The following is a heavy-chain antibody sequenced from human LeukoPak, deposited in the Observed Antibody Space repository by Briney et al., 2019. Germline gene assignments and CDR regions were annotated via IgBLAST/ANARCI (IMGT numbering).Heavy chain of an antibody. J-gene: IGHJ4*02. Sequence: ASVKVSCKASGGTFSSYAMSWVRQAPGKGLEWVSAISGSGGDTYYADSVKGRFTISRDNSKNTLYLQMNSLRADDTAVYYCAREGHCSTTSCYTPFDYWGQGTLVTVSS. CDR1: GGTFSSYA. CDR3: AREGHCSTTSCYTPFDY. V-gene: IGHV3-23*01. D-gene: IGHD2-2*02. CDR2: ISGSGGDT.